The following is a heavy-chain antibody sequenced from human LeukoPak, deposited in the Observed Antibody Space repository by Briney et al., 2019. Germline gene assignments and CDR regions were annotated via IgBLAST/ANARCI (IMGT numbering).Heavy chain of an antibody. Sequence: GGSLRLSCEASGFTFSPYWMHWVRQAPGKGLVWVSRITPDGSSTGYADSVKGRFTISRDNAKNTLYLQMNSLRAEDTAVYHCVRVGVATFYYWGQGTLVTVSS. J-gene: IGHJ4*02. CDR3: VRVGVATFYY. D-gene: IGHD5-12*01. V-gene: IGHV3-74*01. CDR2: ITPDGSST. CDR1: GFTFSPYW.